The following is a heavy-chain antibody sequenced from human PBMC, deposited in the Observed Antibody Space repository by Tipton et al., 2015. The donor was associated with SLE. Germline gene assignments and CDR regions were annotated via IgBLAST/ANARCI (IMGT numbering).Heavy chain of an antibody. Sequence: TLSLTCTVSGGSISSSSYYWGWIRQPPGKGLEWIGSIYYSGSTYYNPSLKSRVTISVDTSKNQFSLKLSSVTAADTAVYYCARSEWGYSYALDYWGQGTLVTVSS. CDR2: IYYSGST. D-gene: IGHD5-18*01. J-gene: IGHJ4*02. V-gene: IGHV4-39*07. CDR1: GGSISSSSYY. CDR3: ARSEWGYSYALDY.